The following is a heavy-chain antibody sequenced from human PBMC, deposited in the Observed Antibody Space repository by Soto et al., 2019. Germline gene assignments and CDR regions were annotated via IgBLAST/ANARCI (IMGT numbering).Heavy chain of an antibody. CDR2: IYFGGTT. CDR3: ATRATYSYDSSGFY. D-gene: IGHD3-22*01. Sequence: PSETLSLTCTVSGGSISPYYWSWIRQPPGKGLEWIGYIYFGGTTKYNPSLKSRVSMSVDTSKNQFSLKLTSVTAADTAVYYCATRATYSYDSSGFYWGQGTLVTVS. V-gene: IGHV4-59*12. J-gene: IGHJ4*02. CDR1: GGSISPYY.